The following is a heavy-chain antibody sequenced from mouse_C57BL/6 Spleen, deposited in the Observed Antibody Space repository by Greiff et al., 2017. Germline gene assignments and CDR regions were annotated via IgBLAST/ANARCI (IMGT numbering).Heavy chain of an antibody. CDR2: ISSGSSTI. CDR3: ARSGYYLYYYAMDY. D-gene: IGHD2-3*01. J-gene: IGHJ4*01. CDR1: GFTFSDYG. Sequence: EVMLVESGGGLVKPGGSLKLSCAASGFTFSDYGMHWVRQAPEKGLEWVAYISSGSSTIYYADTVKGRFTISRDNAKNTLFLQMTSLRSEDTAMYYCARSGYYLYYYAMDYWGQGTSVTVSS. V-gene: IGHV5-17*01.